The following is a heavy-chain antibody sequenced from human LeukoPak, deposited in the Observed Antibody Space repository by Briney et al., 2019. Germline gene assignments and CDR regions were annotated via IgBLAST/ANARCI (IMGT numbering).Heavy chain of an antibody. V-gene: IGHV4-59*01. CDR1: GGSISTYY. Sequence: PLETLSLTCSVSGGSISTYYWNWFRQPPGKGLEWIGHRHDSGSSNYNPSLKSRVTISIDTSKNQFSLKLNSVTAADTADYYCARAPVVRGVFGWFDFWGQGVLVTVSS. J-gene: IGHJ5*01. CDR3: ARAPVVRGVFGWFDF. D-gene: IGHD3-10*01. CDR2: RHDSGSS.